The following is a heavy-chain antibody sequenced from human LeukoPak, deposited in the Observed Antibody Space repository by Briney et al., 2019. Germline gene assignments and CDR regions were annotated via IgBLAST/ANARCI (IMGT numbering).Heavy chain of an antibody. Sequence: SETLSLTCTVSGGSISNYYWSWIRQPPGKGPEWIGYIFYDGSTNYNPSLKSRVTISVDTSKNQFSLKLTSVTAADTAVYYCANEPRLLGVWGKGTTVTVSS. CDR2: IFYDGST. D-gene: IGHD1-14*01. CDR1: GGSISNYY. V-gene: IGHV4-59*01. J-gene: IGHJ6*04. CDR3: ANEPRLLGV.